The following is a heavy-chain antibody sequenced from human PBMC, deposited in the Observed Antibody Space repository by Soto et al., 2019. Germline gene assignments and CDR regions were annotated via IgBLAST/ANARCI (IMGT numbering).Heavy chain of an antibody. J-gene: IGHJ5*02. D-gene: IGHD6-13*01. Sequence: QVQLQESGPGLVKPSQTLSLTCTVSGGSISSGGYYWNWIRQHPGKGLEWIGYIYYSGSTYYNPSLKSRLAVSLDSSKNQFSLKLSSVTAADTAVYYCARRVFPLGQGTLVTVSS. CDR3: ARRVFP. CDR2: IYYSGST. CDR1: GGSISSGGYY. V-gene: IGHV4-31*03.